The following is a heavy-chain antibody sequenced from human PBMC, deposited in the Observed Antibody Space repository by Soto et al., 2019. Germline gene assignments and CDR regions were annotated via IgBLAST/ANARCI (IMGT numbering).Heavy chain of an antibody. Sequence: ETLSLTCAAYGGSFSNSFWTWIRQPPGKGLEWIGEFIHSGSTNYNPSLKSRVTISEDTSKNHFSLKLSSVTAADTAMYYCARGSYSSAGLDYWAHGTLVTVSS. D-gene: IGHD6-19*01. CDR2: FIHSGST. CDR1: GGSFSNSF. V-gene: IGHV4-34*01. J-gene: IGHJ4*01. CDR3: ARGSYSSAGLDY.